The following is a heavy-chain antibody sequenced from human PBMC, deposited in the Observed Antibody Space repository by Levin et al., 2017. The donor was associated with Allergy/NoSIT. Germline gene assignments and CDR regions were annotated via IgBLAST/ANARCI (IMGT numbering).Heavy chain of an antibody. CDR2: IYPGDSDT. CDR1: GYSFTSYW. Sequence: GGSLRLSCKGSGYSFTSYWIGWVRQMPGKGLEWMGIIYPGDSDTRYSPSFQGQVTISADKSISTAYLQWSSLKASDTAMYYCARQRIAVAGTDYYYYYMDVWGKGTTVTVSS. V-gene: IGHV5-51*01. J-gene: IGHJ6*03. D-gene: IGHD6-19*01. CDR3: ARQRIAVAGTDYYYYYMDV.